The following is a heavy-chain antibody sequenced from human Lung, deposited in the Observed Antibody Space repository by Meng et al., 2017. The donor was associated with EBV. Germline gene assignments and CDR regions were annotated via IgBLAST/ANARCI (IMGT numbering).Heavy chain of an antibody. J-gene: IGHJ4*02. CDR2: IYYSGST. Sequence: QGRRQESGQGLVKPSQPLFLPCTVSGGSISSGGYYWSWIRQHPGKGLEWIGYIYYSGSTYYNPSLKSRVTISVDTSKNQFSLKLSSVTAADTAVYYCAATVNDGYFDYWGQGTLVTVSS. CDR3: AATVNDGYFDY. CDR1: GGSISSGGYY. D-gene: IGHD4-11*01. V-gene: IGHV4-31*04.